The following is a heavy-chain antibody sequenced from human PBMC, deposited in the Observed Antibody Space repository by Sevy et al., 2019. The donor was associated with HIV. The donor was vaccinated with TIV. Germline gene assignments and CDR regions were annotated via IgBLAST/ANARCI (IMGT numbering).Heavy chain of an antibody. CDR1: GFTFDDYA. D-gene: IGHD4-17*01. CDR2: ISWDGGST. J-gene: IGHJ6*02. Sequence: GGSLRLSCAASGFTFDDYAMHWVRQAPGKGLEWVSLISWDGGSTYYADSVKGRFTISRDNSKNSLYLQMNSLRAEDTALYYCAKDMHGDYDYYGMDVWGQGTTVTVSS. CDR3: AKDMHGDYDYYGMDV. V-gene: IGHV3-43D*03.